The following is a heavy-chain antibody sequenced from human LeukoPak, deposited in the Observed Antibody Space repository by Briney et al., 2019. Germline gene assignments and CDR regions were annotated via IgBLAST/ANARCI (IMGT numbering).Heavy chain of an antibody. CDR1: GFTFNTYW. CDR3: AGVLGVRDLAYFDY. V-gene: IGHV3-74*01. D-gene: IGHD3-10*01. CDR2: IRSDGSST. Sequence: GGSLRLSCAASGFTFNTYWMHWVPQAPGKGLVWVSRIRSDGSSTSYADSVRGRFTISGDNAKNTLYLQMNSLRAEDTAVYYCAGVLGVRDLAYFDYWGHGTLVTVSS. J-gene: IGHJ4*01.